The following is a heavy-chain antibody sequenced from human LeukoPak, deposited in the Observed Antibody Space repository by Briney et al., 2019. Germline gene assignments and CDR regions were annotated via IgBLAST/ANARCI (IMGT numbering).Heavy chain of an antibody. CDR1: GFSFDDYG. D-gene: IGHD2-2*01. CDR3: ARDHHCSSATCPSDY. CDR2: ITWNADST. V-gene: IGHV3-20*04. J-gene: IGHJ4*02. Sequence: PGGSLRLSCTASGFSFDDYGMSWVRQAPGKGLELVSGITWNADSTGYVNFVQGRFTVSRDNAKNSLYLQMDSLRAEDTALYYCARDHHCSSATCPSDYWGQGTLVTVSS.